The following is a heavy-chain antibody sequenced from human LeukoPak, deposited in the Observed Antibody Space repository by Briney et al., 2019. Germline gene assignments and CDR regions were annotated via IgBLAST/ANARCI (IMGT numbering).Heavy chain of an antibody. D-gene: IGHD3-10*01. V-gene: IGHV4-59*01. J-gene: IGHJ3*02. CDR1: GGSISSYY. Sequence: SETLSLTCTVSGGSISSYYWSWIRQPPGKGLEWIGYIYYSGSTNYNPSLKSRVTMSVDTSKNQFSLKLSSVTAADTAVYYCAILYGSGSLGAFDIWGQGTMVTVSS. CDR2: IYYSGST. CDR3: AILYGSGSLGAFDI.